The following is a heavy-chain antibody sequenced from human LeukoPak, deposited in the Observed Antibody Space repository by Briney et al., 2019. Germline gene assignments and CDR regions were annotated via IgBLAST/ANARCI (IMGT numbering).Heavy chain of an antibody. CDR3: ARTSTDRLDC. D-gene: IGHD2/OR15-2a*01. V-gene: IGHV3-11*04. CDR2: INTGGGSI. Sequence: GGSLRLSCGASGFTFRDYNMSWIRQAPGKGLEYISYINTGGGSIYYAGSVKGRFTISRDNAKNSLYLQMNNVRAEDTAVYYCARTSTDRLDCWGQGALVTVSS. J-gene: IGHJ4*02. CDR1: GFTFRDYN.